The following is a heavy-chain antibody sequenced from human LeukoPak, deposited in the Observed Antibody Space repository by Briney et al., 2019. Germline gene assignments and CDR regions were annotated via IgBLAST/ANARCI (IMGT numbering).Heavy chain of an antibody. Sequence: SQTLSLTCAISGDSVSSNSAAWRWIRQSPSRGLEWLGRTYYRSKWYYDYAVAVKSRISINPDTSKNQFSLQLSSVTPEDTAVYYCARDPVGGSTILDYWGQGTLVTVSS. D-gene: IGHD1-26*01. CDR3: ARDPVGGSTILDY. J-gene: IGHJ4*02. V-gene: IGHV6-1*01. CDR1: GDSVSSNSAA. CDR2: TYYRSKWYY.